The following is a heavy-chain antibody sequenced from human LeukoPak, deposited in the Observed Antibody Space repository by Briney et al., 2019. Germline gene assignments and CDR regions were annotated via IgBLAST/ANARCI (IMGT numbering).Heavy chain of an antibody. CDR3: ARDQGSLTRSWYTGY. Sequence: ASVKVSCKASGYTFTSYDINWVRQATGQGLEWMGWMNPNSGNTGYAQKFQGRVTITRNTSISTAYMELSSLRSEDTAVYYCARDQGSLTRSWYTGYWGQGTQVTVSS. CDR1: GYTFTSYD. V-gene: IGHV1-8*03. D-gene: IGHD6-13*01. J-gene: IGHJ4*02. CDR2: MNPNSGNT.